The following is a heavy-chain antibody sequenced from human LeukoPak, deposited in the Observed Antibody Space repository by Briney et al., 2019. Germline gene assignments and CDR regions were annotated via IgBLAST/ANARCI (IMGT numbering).Heavy chain of an antibody. J-gene: IGHJ6*04. CDR1: GGTFSSYA. CDR2: IILIFGTA. V-gene: IGHV1-69*06. Sequence: ASVKVSCKASGGTFSSYAISWVRQAPGQGLEWMGGIILIFGTANYAQKFQGRVTITADKSTSTAYMELSSLRSEDTAVYYCARKRPPGDGMDVWGKGTTVTVSS. CDR3: ARKRPPGDGMDV.